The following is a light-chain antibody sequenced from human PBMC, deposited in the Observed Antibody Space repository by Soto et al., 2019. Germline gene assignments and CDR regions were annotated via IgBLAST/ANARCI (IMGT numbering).Light chain of an antibody. CDR3: QQYFSSPLT. Sequence: AIRMTQSPSSFSASTGDRVTITCRASQGISSRLAWYQVKPGKAPRLLIYTASYLESGVPSRFSGSGSGTDFTLTISSLHSEDFAVYYCQQYFSSPLTFGGGTKVEI. V-gene: IGKV1-8*01. CDR2: TAS. CDR1: QGISSR. J-gene: IGKJ4*01.